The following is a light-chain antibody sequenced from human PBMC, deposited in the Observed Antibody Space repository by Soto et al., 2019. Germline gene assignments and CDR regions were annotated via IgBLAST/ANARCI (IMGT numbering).Light chain of an antibody. CDR3: QQYGSSGT. CDR1: QSVSSN. V-gene: IGKV3-15*01. J-gene: IGKJ1*01. Sequence: EIVMRQSPATLSVSPGERATLSCRASQSVSSNLAWYQQKPGQAPRLLIYGASTRATGIPARFSGSGSGTEFTLTISRLEPEDFAVYYCQQYGSSGTFGQGTKVDI. CDR2: GAS.